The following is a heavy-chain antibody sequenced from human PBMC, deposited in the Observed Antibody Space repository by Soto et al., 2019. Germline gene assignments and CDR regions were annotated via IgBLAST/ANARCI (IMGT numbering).Heavy chain of an antibody. CDR1: GFTVTNKD. V-gene: IGHV3-66*01. D-gene: IGHD2-2*01. CDR3: AMWGCSSSSCSFDF. Sequence: PGGSLRLSCAGSGFTVTNKDMSWIRQAPGKGLEWVSIIYGGGATYYTDSVKGRFSISRDNLKNTVYLQMNSLRAEDTAIYYCAMWGCSSSSCSFDFWGQGTLVTVSS. J-gene: IGHJ4*02. CDR2: IYGGGAT.